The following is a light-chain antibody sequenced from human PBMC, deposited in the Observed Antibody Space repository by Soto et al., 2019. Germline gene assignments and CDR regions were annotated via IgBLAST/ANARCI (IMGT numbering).Light chain of an antibody. CDR1: QSVSNIY. CDR2: ASS. V-gene: IGKV3-20*01. CDR3: QQYDSVPTT. Sequence: EIVLTQSPDTVSLSPGERATLSCRASQSVSNIYLSWYQRKPGQAPRLLIYASSNRATGIPDRFSGTGSGTDFTLTISRLEPEDFAVYYCQQYDSVPTTFGQGTKVEIQ. J-gene: IGKJ1*01.